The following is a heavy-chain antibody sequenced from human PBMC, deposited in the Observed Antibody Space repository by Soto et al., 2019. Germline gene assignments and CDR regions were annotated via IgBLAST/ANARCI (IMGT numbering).Heavy chain of an antibody. J-gene: IGHJ4*02. D-gene: IGHD3-10*01. V-gene: IGHV3-23*01. Sequence: EVQLLESGGGLVQPVGSLRLSCAASGFTFSTYAMSWVRQAPGKGLEWVSGISGSGGSTYYADSVKGRFTISSDNSKSTLYLQVISLRAEDTALYYCAKDMYYYGSDGAPFDYWGQGTLVTVSS. CDR1: GFTFSTYA. CDR2: ISGSGGST. CDR3: AKDMYYYGSDGAPFDY.